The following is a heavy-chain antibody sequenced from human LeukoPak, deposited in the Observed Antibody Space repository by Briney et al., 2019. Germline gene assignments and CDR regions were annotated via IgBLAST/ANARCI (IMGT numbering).Heavy chain of an antibody. D-gene: IGHD3-9*01. CDR2: IYYSGST. Sequence: SETLSLTCTVSGGSISSYYWSWIRQPPGKRLEWSGYIYYSGSTNYNPSLKSRVNISVDTSKNQFSLELSSVTAADTAVYSCARHARSDVLTGYPFDYWGQGTLVTVSS. CDR1: GGSISSYY. V-gene: IGHV4-59*08. J-gene: IGHJ4*02. CDR3: ARHARSDVLTGYPFDY.